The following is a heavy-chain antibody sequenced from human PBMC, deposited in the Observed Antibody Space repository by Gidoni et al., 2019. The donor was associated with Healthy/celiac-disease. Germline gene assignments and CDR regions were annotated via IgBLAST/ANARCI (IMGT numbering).Heavy chain of an antibody. J-gene: IGHJ6*02. CDR2: IIPIVGTA. CDR3: AREGVFRRLINPNYYYYGMDV. D-gene: IGHD2-8*01. V-gene: IGHV1-69*01. CDR1: GGTFSSYA. Sequence: QVQLVQSGAEVKKPGSSVKVSCKASGGTFSSYAISWVRQAPGQGLEWMGGIIPIVGTANYAQKFQGRVTITADESTSTAYMELSSLRSEDTAVYYCAREGVFRRLINPNYYYYGMDVWGQGTTVTVSS.